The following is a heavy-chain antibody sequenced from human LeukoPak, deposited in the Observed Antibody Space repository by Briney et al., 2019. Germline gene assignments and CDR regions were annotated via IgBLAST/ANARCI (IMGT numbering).Heavy chain of an antibody. J-gene: IGHJ1*01. CDR1: GGSISDIINY. D-gene: IGHD4/OR15-4a*01. CDR3: ASGARLAEYFQH. CDR2: IYYSGST. V-gene: IGHV4-39*01. Sequence: SETLSLTCTVSGGSISDIINYWGWIRQPPGKGLEWIGSIYYSGSTSYNPSLKSRVTISVDTSKNQFSLKLSSVTAADTAVYYCASGARLAEYFQHWGQGTLVTVSS.